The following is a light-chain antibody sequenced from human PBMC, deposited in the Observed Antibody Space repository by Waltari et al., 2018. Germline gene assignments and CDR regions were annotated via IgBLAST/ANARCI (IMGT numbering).Light chain of an antibody. V-gene: IGKV1-39*01. Sequence: DIQMTQSPSSRSASVGDRVTITCRASENVNNYLNWYQQKPGKAPKLLIYKASTLQSGVPSRFSGSGSGTDYTFTISSLQSEDVATYYCQHNYGTPYSFGQGTKVEIK. CDR2: KAS. CDR3: QHNYGTPYS. J-gene: IGKJ2*03. CDR1: ENVNNY.